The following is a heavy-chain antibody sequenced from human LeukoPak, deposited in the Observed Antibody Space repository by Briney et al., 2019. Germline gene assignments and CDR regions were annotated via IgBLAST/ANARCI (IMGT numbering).Heavy chain of an antibody. CDR2: ISGSGGST. V-gene: IGHV3-23*01. CDR3: AKDLSMVRRVFDY. D-gene: IGHD3-10*01. CDR1: GFTFSSYA. Sequence: GGSLRLSCAASGFTFSSYAMSWVRQAPGKGLEGVSAISGSGGSTYYADSVKGRFTISRDNSKNTLYLEMNSPRGEDTAVYYCAKDLSMVRRVFDYWGPGTLVTVSS. J-gene: IGHJ4*02.